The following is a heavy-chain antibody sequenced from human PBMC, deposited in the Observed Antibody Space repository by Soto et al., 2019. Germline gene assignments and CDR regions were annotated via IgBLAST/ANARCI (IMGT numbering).Heavy chain of an antibody. CDR1: GFTFGSFG. Sequence: GAYLRLSCAASGFTFGSFGLHWVRQATLTVLEWVALVYYDGSKEYYSDSVKVRFTIFRDNSKNTLYLQMHSMSAAETAVYYCARATDYCDSSICYHYYDLDVWGQGTTVPVSS. CDR2: VYYDGSKE. J-gene: IGHJ6*02. V-gene: IGHV3-33*01. CDR3: ARATDYCDSSICYHYYDLDV. D-gene: IGHD2-2*01.